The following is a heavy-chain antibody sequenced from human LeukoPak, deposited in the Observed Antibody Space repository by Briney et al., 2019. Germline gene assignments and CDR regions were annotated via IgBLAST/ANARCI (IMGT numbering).Heavy chain of an antibody. CDR1: GYTFASYD. V-gene: IGHV1-69*13. CDR2: IIPIFGTA. D-gene: IGHD1-26*01. Sequence: SVKVSCKASGYTFASYDINWVRQATGQGLEWMGGIIPIFGTANYAQKFQGRVTITADESTSTAYMELSSLRSEDTAVYYCARDQWGFDYWGQGTLVTVSS. CDR3: ARDQWGFDY. J-gene: IGHJ4*02.